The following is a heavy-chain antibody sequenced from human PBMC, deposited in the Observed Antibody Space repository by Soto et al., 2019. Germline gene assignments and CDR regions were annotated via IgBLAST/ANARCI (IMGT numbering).Heavy chain of an antibody. V-gene: IGHV3-23*01. CDR2: ISGSGDKT. Sequence: DVQVLESGGGFVQWGGSLRLSCAASGFMFSSYALSWVRQAPGKGLEWVSGISGSGDKTYYADSVKGRFTISRDNTRNTVYLQMNSLRGEDTGLYYCAKNVYRSGWYDYWGQGTLVTVSS. CDR1: GFMFSSYA. CDR3: AKNVYRSGWYDY. D-gene: IGHD6-19*01. J-gene: IGHJ4*02.